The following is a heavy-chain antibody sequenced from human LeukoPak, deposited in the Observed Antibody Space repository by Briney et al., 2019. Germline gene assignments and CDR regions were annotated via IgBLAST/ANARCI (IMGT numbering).Heavy chain of an antibody. CDR3: AKDAVGGTYVRYFDY. J-gene: IGHJ4*02. Sequence: ASVKVSCKASGGTFSSYAISWVRQAPGQGLEWMGWISTYNGNKHYSQKPQGRVSMTTDTSTSTAYMELRSLRSDDTAVYYCAKDAVGGTYVRYFDYWGQGTLVTVSS. D-gene: IGHD1-26*01. CDR2: ISTYNGNK. V-gene: IGHV1-18*01. CDR1: GGTFSSYA.